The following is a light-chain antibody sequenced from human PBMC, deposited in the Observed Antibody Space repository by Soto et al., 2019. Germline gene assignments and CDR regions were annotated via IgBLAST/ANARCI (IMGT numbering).Light chain of an antibody. J-gene: IGLJ3*02. Sequence: QSVLTQPPSASGTPGQRVTISCSGGSSNIGDNTVNWYQQLPGTAPKLLIYSNNQRPSGVPDRFSGSKSGTSASLAISGLQSEDEADYYCAAWDDSRFWVFGGGTKVTVL. V-gene: IGLV1-44*01. CDR1: SSNIGDNT. CDR3: AAWDDSRFWV. CDR2: SNN.